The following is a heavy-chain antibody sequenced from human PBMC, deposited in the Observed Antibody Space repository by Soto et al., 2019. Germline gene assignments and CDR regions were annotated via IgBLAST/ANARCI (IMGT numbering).Heavy chain of an antibody. CDR3: AREIVTAGGNNYFDP. CDR2: VYHTGDT. CDR1: GGTVASSHW. J-gene: IGHJ5*02. Sequence: SETLSLTCGVSGGTVASSHWWSWVRQSPGGGLEWIGNVYHTGDTNLNPSLQSRVTVSVDKSNNQFSLRLNLLTAADTAVYFCAREIVTAGGNNYFDPWGPGTLVTVSS. V-gene: IGHV4-4*02. D-gene: IGHD2-21*02.